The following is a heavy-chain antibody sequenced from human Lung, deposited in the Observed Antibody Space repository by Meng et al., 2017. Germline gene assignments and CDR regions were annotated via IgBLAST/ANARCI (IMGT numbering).Heavy chain of an antibody. J-gene: IGHJ4*02. CDR3: AKERRGQELGGRGPFAD. D-gene: IGHD6-13*01. CDR2: ISGGGSST. Sequence: GESLKISCAASGFTFSSYAMSWVRQAPGKGLEWVSAISGGGSSTYYADSVKGRFTISRDNSKNTLYLQMNSLRAEDTAVDYFAKERRGQELGGRGPFADWGQGTLVTVSS. CDR1: GFTFSSYA. V-gene: IGHV3-23*01.